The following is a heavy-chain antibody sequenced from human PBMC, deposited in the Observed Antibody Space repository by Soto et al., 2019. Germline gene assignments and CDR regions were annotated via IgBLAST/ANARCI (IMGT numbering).Heavy chain of an antibody. V-gene: IGHV4-31*03. J-gene: IGHJ3*02. CDR3: ARARVSDEAHAFDI. D-gene: IGHD6-25*01. CDR2: IYYSGST. CDR1: GGSISSGGYY. Sequence: KASETLSLTCTVSGGSISSGGYYWSWIRQHPGKGLEWIGYIYYSGSTYYNPSLKSRVTISVDTSKNQFSLKLSSVTAADTAVYYCARARVSDEAHAFDIWGQGTMVTVSS.